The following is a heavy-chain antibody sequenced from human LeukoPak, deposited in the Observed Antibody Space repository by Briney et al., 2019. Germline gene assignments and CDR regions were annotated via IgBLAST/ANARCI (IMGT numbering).Heavy chain of an antibody. CDR3: AKSSGYYTGMMYY. CDR1: GFIFTDYN. J-gene: IGHJ4*02. V-gene: IGHV3-30*18. D-gene: IGHD3-3*01. CDR2: ISYDGSNK. Sequence: PGGSLRLSCAASGFIFTDYNMNWVRQAPGKGLEWVAVISYDGSNKYYADSVKGRFTISRDNSKNTLYLQMNSLRAEDTAVYYCAKSSGYYTGMMYYWGQGTLVTVSS.